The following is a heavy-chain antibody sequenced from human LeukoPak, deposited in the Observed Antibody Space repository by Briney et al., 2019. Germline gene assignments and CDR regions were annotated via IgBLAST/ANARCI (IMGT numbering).Heavy chain of an antibody. CDR3: ATDVRDEYSSGWYPIGY. Sequence: GGSLRLSCAASGFTFSIYSMNWVRQAPGKGLEWVSSISSGSRYMYYADSVKGRFTNSRDNAKNSLYLLMNSLRAEDTAVYYCATDVRDEYSSGWYPIGYWGQGTLVTVSS. J-gene: IGHJ4*02. CDR2: ISSGSRYM. V-gene: IGHV3-21*01. CDR1: GFTFSIYS. D-gene: IGHD6-19*01.